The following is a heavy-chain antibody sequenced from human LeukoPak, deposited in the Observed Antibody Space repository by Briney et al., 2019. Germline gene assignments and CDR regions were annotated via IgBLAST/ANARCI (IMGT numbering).Heavy chain of an antibody. Sequence: GGSLRLSCSASGFTNGRYWMHGVPRSPGKGVVWVSRINPAGSVTNHADSVRGRFTISRETATNTLYLEMNSLRAEDTAVYYCSRDFVGAEDYWGQGTLVTVSS. J-gene: IGHJ4*02. CDR3: SRDFVGAEDY. D-gene: IGHD3-16*01. CDR2: INPAGSVT. CDR1: GFTNGRYW. V-gene: IGHV3-74*01.